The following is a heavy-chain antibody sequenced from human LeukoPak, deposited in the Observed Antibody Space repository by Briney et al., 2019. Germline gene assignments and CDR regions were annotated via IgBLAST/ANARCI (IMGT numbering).Heavy chain of an antibody. CDR2: KYYRSKCYN. V-gene: IGHV6-1*01. CDR1: GDSVSSNSAA. J-gene: IGHJ4*02. CDR3: ARETDDSGQLGLFDY. D-gene: IGHD6-6*01. Sequence: KASQTLSLTCAISGDSVSSNSAAWNWIRPSPSRGLEWLGRKYYRSKCYNDYAVSVKSRITINPDTSKNQLSLQLNSVTPEDTAVYYCARETDDSGQLGLFDYWGQGTLVTVSS.